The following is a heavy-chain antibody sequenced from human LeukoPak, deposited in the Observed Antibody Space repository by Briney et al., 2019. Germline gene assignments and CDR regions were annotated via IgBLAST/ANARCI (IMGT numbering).Heavy chain of an antibody. CDR3: AREPFCGGDCLNYMDV. Sequence: GGSLRLSCAASGFTFSPYTMNWVRQAPGKGLEWVSSITSSSIYINYADSVKGRFIISRDNAKNSLYLQMNSLRAEDTAVYYCAREPFCGGDCLNYMDVWGKGTTVTVSS. J-gene: IGHJ6*03. D-gene: IGHD2-21*02. CDR2: ITSSSIYI. V-gene: IGHV3-21*01. CDR1: GFTFSPYT.